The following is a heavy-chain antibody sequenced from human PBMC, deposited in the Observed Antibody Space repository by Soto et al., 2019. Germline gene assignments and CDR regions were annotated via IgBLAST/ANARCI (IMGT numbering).Heavy chain of an antibody. V-gene: IGHV3-23*01. CDR2: ISGTGGSGGST. Sequence: LRLSCAASGFTFSYYAMSWVRQAPGRGLECVSAISGTGGSGGSTYYADSVKGRFSTSRDNSKNTLYMQMNSLRAEDTAVYYCAKVIVAGSYSYGMDVWGRGTPVTVSS. CDR1: GFTFSYYA. D-gene: IGHD6-19*01. CDR3: AKVIVAGSYSYGMDV. J-gene: IGHJ6*02.